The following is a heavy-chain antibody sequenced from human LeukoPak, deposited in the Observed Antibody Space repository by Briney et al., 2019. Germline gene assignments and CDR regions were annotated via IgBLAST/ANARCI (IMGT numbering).Heavy chain of an antibody. J-gene: IGHJ4*02. CDR2: ISTSSTYT. CDR1: GFTFSDYY. CDR3: ARDRYGDFDY. V-gene: IGHV3-11*06. D-gene: IGHD4-17*01. Sequence: GGSLRLSCAASGFTFSDYYMSWIRQAPGKGLEWVSYISTSSTYTNYADSVKGRFTISRDNSKNTLYLQMNSLRAEDTAVYYCARDRYGDFDYWGQGTLVTVSS.